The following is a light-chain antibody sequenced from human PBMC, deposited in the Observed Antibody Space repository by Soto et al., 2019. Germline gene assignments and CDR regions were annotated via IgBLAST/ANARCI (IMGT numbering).Light chain of an antibody. J-gene: IGKJ2*01. CDR2: EVS. CDR3: QQYHHVPYT. Sequence: DTQMTQSPSSLPASVGDRVTITFQASQDINNFLNWYQQKPGKAPKLLIYEVSNLEAGVPSRFSGSAAGAHFTFNITSLQPEDFATYYCQQYHHVPYTYGQGTKVEIK. CDR1: QDINNF. V-gene: IGKV1-33*01.